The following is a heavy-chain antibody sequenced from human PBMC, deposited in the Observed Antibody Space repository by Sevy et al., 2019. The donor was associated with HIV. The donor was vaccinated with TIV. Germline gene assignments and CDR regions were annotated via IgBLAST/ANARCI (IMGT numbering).Heavy chain of an antibody. J-gene: IGHJ3*02. CDR1: GFTVSSVY. Sequence: GGCLRLSCAASGFTVSSVYMSWVRQAPGKGLEWVSLIYDAGSTYFADSVEGRFTISRDDSKNTLYLQMNSLRAEDTAVYFCARESGYSSSPGAFDIWGQGTMVTVSS. CDR3: ARESGYSSSPGAFDI. D-gene: IGHD6-19*01. CDR2: IYDAGST. V-gene: IGHV3-53*01.